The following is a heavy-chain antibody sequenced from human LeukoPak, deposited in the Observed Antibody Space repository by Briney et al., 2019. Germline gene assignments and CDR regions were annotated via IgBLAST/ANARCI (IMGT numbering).Heavy chain of an antibody. J-gene: IGHJ4*02. D-gene: IGHD2-15*01. CDR1: GYTFTSYS. Sequence: GASVKVSCKASGYTFTSYSISWVRQAPGQGLEWMGWISAYNGNTIYAQKVKGRVTMTTDTSTSTAYVELRSLKSDDTAVYYCARASYCSGGSCYSDYWGQGTLGNVSS. CDR2: ISAYNGNT. V-gene: IGHV1-18*01. CDR3: ARASYCSGGSCYSDY.